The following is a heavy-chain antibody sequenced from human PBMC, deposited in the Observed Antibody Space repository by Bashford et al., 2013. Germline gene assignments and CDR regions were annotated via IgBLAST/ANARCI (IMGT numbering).Heavy chain of an antibody. CDR1: GHTFSGQY. D-gene: IGHD2/OR15-2a*01. CDR2: INPNSGAT. V-gene: IGHV1-2*02. Sequence: VASVKVSCEASGHTFSGQYVHWVRQAPGQGLEWVGRINPNSGATGYAQKFQGRVTLTWDTSISTAYLELNRLTSDDTAVYYCARDGLSRMVEFENWGLGSRSPSPQ. J-gene: IGHJ4*02. CDR3: ARDGLSRMVEFEN.